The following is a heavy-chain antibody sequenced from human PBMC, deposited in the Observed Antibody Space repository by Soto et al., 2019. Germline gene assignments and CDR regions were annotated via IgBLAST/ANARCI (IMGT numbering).Heavy chain of an antibody. J-gene: IGHJ5*02. V-gene: IGHV3-9*01. D-gene: IGHD3-3*01. Sequence: PGGSLRLSCAASGFTFDDYAMHWVRQAPGKGLEWVSGISWNSGSIGYADSVKGRFTISRDNAKNSLYLQMNSLRAEDTALYYCAKGYGFGAPTGWFDPWGQGTLVTVSS. CDR2: ISWNSGSI. CDR1: GFTFDDYA. CDR3: AKGYGFGAPTGWFDP.